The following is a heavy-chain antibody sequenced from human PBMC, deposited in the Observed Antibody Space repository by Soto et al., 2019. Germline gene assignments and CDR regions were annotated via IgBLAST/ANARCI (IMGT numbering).Heavy chain of an antibody. CDR3: ATGSFTSTGGRIGYHYNAIDV. Sequence: QVQLVQSGAEVKKPGSSVKVSYKSSGGTFSSHSINWVRQAPGQGLEWMGGIIPIFGPANFAKKFQGRVTITADESTTTAYMELSSLTSEDTAVYYCATGSFTSTGGRIGYHYNAIDVWGQGTTVTVSS. CDR2: IIPIFGPA. V-gene: IGHV1-69*01. D-gene: IGHD1-1*01. CDR1: GGTFSSHS. J-gene: IGHJ6*02.